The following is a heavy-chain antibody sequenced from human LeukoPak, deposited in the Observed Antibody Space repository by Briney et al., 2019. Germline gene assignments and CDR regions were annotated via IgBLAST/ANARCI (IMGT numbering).Heavy chain of an antibody. CDR3: ARDHNRYDYMDV. CDR2: IYYSGIT. J-gene: IGHJ6*03. CDR1: GGSISSSSYY. D-gene: IGHD1-14*01. Sequence: PSETLSLTCTVSGGSISSSSYYWGWIRQPPGKGLEWIGSIYYSGITYYNPSLKSRVTISVDTSKNQFSLKLSSVTAADTAVYYCARDHNRYDYMDVWGKGTTVTVSS. V-gene: IGHV4-39*07.